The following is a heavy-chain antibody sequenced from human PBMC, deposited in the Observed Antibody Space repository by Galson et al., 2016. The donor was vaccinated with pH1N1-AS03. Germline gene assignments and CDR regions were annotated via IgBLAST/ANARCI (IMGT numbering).Heavy chain of an antibody. CDR1: GFTVSSYR. V-gene: IGHV3-21*01. Sequence: SLRLSCAASGFTVSSYRMNWVRQAPGKGLEWVSSISISGSYVYYADSVKGRFTISRDNAKNSLYLHMNSLSAEDTAVYYCARRATDGYTIDYWGQGTLVTVSS. CDR2: ISISGSYV. CDR3: ARRATDGYTIDY. D-gene: IGHD5-24*01. J-gene: IGHJ4*02.